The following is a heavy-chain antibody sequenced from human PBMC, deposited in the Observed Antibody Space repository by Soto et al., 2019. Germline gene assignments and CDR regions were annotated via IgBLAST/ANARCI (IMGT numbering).Heavy chain of an antibody. CDR3: ARDTPITMVRTDAFDI. D-gene: IGHD3-10*01. CDR2: ISSSSTI. CDR1: GFTFSSYS. V-gene: IGHV3-48*01. Sequence: GGSLRLSCAASGFTFSSYSMNWVHQAPGKGLEWVSYISSSSTIYYADSVKGRFTISRDNAKNSLYLQMNSLRAEDTAVYYCARDTPITMVRTDAFDIWGQGTMVTVSS. J-gene: IGHJ3*02.